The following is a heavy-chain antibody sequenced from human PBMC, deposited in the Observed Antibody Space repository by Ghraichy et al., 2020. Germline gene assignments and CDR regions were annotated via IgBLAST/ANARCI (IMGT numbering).Heavy chain of an antibody. CDR2: IYYSGST. V-gene: IGHV4-31*03. D-gene: IGHD3-3*01. CDR3: ARNDGFLEWLQGWFDP. CDR1: GGSISSGGYY. J-gene: IGHJ5*02. Sequence: SETLSLTCTVSGGSISSGGYYWSWIRQHPGKGLEWIGYIYYSGSTYYNPSLKSRVTISVDTSKNQFSLKLSSVTAADTAVYYCARNDGFLEWLQGWFDPWGQGTLVTVSS.